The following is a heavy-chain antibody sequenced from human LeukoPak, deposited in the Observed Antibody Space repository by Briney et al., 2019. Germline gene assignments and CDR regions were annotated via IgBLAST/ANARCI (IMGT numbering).Heavy chain of an antibody. CDR3: ARLVSAGSEYLYYYYGMDV. CDR2: INHSGST. Sequence: PSETLSLTCAVYGGSFSGYYWSWIRQPPGKGLEWIGEINHSGSTNYNPSLKSRVTISVDTSKNQFSLKLSSVTAADTAVYYCARLVSAGSEYLYYYYGMDVWGQGTTVTVSS. V-gene: IGHV4-34*01. J-gene: IGHJ6*02. D-gene: IGHD2-8*01. CDR1: GGSFSGYY.